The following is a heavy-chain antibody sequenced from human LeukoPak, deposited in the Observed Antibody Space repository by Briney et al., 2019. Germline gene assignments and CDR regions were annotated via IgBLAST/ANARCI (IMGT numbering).Heavy chain of an antibody. V-gene: IGHV1-18*01. CDR2: ISAYNGNK. CDR3: ARGPHSIRTRYFDY. J-gene: IGHJ4*02. Sequence: ASVKVSFKASGYTFVSYSINWLRQAPGQELEWMGWISAYNGNKNYAQKLQGRVTMTTETSTSTAYMELRSLRSDDTAVYYCARGPHSIRTRYFDYWGQGTLVTVSS. D-gene: IGHD3/OR15-3a*01. CDR1: GYTFVSYS.